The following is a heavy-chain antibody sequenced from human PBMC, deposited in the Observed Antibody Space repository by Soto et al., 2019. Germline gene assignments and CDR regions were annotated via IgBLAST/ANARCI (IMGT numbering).Heavy chain of an antibody. CDR2: ISAYNGNT. Sequence: ASVKVSCKASGYTFTSYGISWVRQAPGQGLEWMGWISAYNGNTNYAQKLQGRVTMTTDTSTSTAYMELRSLGSDDTAVYYCARAQKPGYSSYFDYWGQGTLVTAPQ. CDR1: GYTFTSYG. J-gene: IGHJ4*02. V-gene: IGHV1-18*01. D-gene: IGHD1-26*01. CDR3: ARAQKPGYSSYFDY.